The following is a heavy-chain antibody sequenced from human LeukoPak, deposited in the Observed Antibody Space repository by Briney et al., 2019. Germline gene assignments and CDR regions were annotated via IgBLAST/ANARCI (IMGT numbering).Heavy chain of an antibody. CDR2: IYYSGST. CDR3: ACSGSYHEF. D-gene: IGHD3-16*02. Sequence: PSETLSLTCTVSGGSISSGGYYWSWIRQPPGKGLEWIGSIYYSGSTYYNPSLKSRVTISVDTSKNQFSLKLSSVTAADTAVYYCACSGSYHEFWGQGTLVTVSS. CDR1: GGSISSGGYY. V-gene: IGHV4-39*01. J-gene: IGHJ4*02.